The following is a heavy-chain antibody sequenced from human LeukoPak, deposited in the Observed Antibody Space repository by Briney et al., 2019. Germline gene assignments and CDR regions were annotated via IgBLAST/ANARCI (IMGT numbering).Heavy chain of an antibody. CDR3: ARGGLGVVPAAGGFDY. CDR1: GFTFSSYV. J-gene: IGHJ4*02. Sequence: GGSLRLSCAASGFTFSSYVMYWVRQAPGKGLEWVSSISSSSSYIYYADSVKGRFTISRDNAKNSLYLQMNSLRAEDTAVYYCARGGLGVVPAAGGFDYWGQGTLVTVSS. V-gene: IGHV3-21*01. CDR2: ISSSSSYI. D-gene: IGHD2-2*01.